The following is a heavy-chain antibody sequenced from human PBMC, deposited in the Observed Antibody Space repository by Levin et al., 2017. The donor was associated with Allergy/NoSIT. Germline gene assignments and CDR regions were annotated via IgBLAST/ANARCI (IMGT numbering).Heavy chain of an antibody. CDR1: GFTFSSYA. Sequence: GGSLRLSCAASGFTFSSYAMHWVRQAPGKGLEWVAVISYDGSNKYYADSVKGRFTISRDNSKNTLYLQMNSLRAEDTAVYYCARDFGVTMVRGVITIPAHYWGQGTLVTVSS. V-gene: IGHV3-30-3*01. D-gene: IGHD3-10*01. CDR3: ARDFGVTMVRGVITIPAHY. J-gene: IGHJ4*02. CDR2: ISYDGSNK.